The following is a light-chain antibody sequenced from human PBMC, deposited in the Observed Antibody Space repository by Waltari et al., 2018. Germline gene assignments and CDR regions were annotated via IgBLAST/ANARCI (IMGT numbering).Light chain of an antibody. V-gene: IGLV8-61*01. Sequence: QTVVTQEPSLSVSPGGTVTLTCALSSGSLSTTSYATWYQQTPGQAPRSLVYKANARSSGVPDRFSASIRGNTAARTITGAQADDESEYYCALYMGSGIWVFGGGTRLTVL. CDR1: SGSLSTTSY. CDR2: KAN. J-gene: IGLJ3*02. CDR3: ALYMGSGIWV.